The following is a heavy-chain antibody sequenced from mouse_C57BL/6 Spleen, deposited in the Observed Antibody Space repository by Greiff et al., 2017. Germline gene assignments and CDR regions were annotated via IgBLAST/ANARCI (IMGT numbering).Heavy chain of an antibody. D-gene: IGHD1-1*01. V-gene: IGHV1-62-2*01. Sequence: VQLQQSGAELVKPGASVKLSCKASGYTFTEYTIHWVKQRSGQGLEWIGWFYPGSGSIKYNEKFKDKATLTADKSSSTVYMELSRLTSEDSAVYFCARHEEGYYYGSSYVTFAYWGQGTLVTVSA. J-gene: IGHJ3*01. CDR1: GYTFTEYT. CDR2: FYPGSGSI. CDR3: ARHEEGYYYGSSYVTFAY.